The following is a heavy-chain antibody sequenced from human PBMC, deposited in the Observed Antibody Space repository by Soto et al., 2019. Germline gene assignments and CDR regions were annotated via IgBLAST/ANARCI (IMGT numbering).Heavy chain of an antibody. CDR3: AKGNALRFLEWLSYYYMDV. Sequence: EVQLLESGGGLVQPGGSLRLSCAASGFTFSSYAMSWVRQAPGKGLEWVSAISGSGGSTYYADSVKGRFTISRDNSKNTLYLPMNSLRAEDTAVYYCAKGNALRFLEWLSYYYMDVWGKGTTVTVSS. V-gene: IGHV3-23*01. J-gene: IGHJ6*03. CDR2: ISGSGGST. D-gene: IGHD3-3*01. CDR1: GFTFSSYA.